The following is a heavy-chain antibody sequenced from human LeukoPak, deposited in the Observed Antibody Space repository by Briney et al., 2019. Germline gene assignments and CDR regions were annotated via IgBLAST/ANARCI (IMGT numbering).Heavy chain of an antibody. Sequence: GGSLRLSCAASGFTFSSYSMNWVRQAPGKGLEWVSYISSSSSTIYYADSVKGQFTISRDNAKNSLYLQMNSLRAEDTAVYYCARGKTDFDYWGQGTLVTVSS. V-gene: IGHV3-48*01. CDR2: ISSSSSTI. CDR1: GFTFSSYS. D-gene: IGHD1-14*01. J-gene: IGHJ4*02. CDR3: ARGKTDFDY.